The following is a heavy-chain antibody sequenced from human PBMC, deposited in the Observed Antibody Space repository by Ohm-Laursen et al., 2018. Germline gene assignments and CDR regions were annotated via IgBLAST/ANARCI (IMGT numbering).Heavy chain of an antibody. CDR2: IYSGGST. D-gene: IGHD4-17*01. Sequence: SLRLSCAASGFTGSSNYMSWVRQAPGKGLEWVSVIYSGGSTYYADSVKGRFTISRDNSKNTLYLQMNSLRAEDTAVYYCARHNTVTTSLGWYFDLWGRGTLVTVSS. CDR3: ARHNTVTTSLGWYFDL. J-gene: IGHJ2*01. V-gene: IGHV3-53*01. CDR1: GFTGSSNY.